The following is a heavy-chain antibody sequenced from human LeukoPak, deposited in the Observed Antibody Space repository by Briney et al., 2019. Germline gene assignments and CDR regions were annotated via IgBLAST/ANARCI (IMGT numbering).Heavy chain of an antibody. Sequence: SQTPSLTCTVSGGSISSYYWSWIRQPAGKGLEWIGRIYTSGSTNYNPSLKSRVTMSVDTSKNQFSLKLSSVTAADTAVYYCARETWAYYYGSGSYRWFDPWGQGTLVTVSS. J-gene: IGHJ5*02. V-gene: IGHV4-4*07. CDR2: IYTSGST. D-gene: IGHD3-10*01. CDR1: GGSISSYY. CDR3: ARETWAYYYGSGSYRWFDP.